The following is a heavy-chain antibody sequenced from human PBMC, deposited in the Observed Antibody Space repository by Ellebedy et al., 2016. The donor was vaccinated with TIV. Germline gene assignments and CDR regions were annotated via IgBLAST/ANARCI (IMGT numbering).Heavy chain of an antibody. Sequence: GESLKISXTASGFTFGDFAISWVRQAPGKGLEWVGFIGSKGYGGTTQYAASVKGRFTISRDDSKSIDYQQMNSLKTEDTALYYCTREAANWNYPYYYYNGMDVWGQGTTVTVSS. D-gene: IGHD1-7*01. CDR1: GFTFGDFA. CDR2: IGSKGYGGTT. CDR3: TREAANWNYPYYYYNGMDV. J-gene: IGHJ6*02. V-gene: IGHV3-49*04.